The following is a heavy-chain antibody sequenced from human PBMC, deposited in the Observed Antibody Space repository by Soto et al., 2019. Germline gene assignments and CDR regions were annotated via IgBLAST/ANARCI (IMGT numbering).Heavy chain of an antibody. CDR1: GGSVSNKTYY. V-gene: IGHV4-61*01. D-gene: IGHD2-15*01. CDR2: VYYSGTT. CDR3: ARDRVRLVGAEGWFDR. J-gene: IGHJ5*02. Sequence: SETLSLTGSVSGGSVSNKTYYWSWIRQPPGKRLQWIGYVYYSGTTNYNPSLKSRATISVDLSKNQFSLRLSSVTTADTALYYSARDRVRLVGAEGWFDRGGGRILVTVSS.